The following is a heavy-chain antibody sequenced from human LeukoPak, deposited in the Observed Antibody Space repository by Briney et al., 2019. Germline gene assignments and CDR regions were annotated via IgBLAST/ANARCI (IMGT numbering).Heavy chain of an antibody. D-gene: IGHD1-7*01. J-gene: IGHJ4*02. CDR3: ARENLELRGGFDY. Sequence: PGGSLRLSCAASGFIFSRYAMGWVRQAPGKGLEWVAVIWYDGTNKYYADSVKGRFTISRDNSKNTLYLQMNSLRAEDTAVYYCARENLELRGGFDYWGQGTLVTVSS. V-gene: IGHV3-33*08. CDR1: GFIFSRYA. CDR2: IWYDGTNK.